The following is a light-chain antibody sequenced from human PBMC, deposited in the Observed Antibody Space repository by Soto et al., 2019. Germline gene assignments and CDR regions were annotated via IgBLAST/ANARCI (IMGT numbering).Light chain of an antibody. CDR2: AAS. CDR3: PEATRYSDA. Sequence: DIQMTQYPYSLSASVGYSVTITCRASQGISRYLSWYQQKPGRAPKLLISAASTLQSGVPARFSGSGSGTEFTLTISSLQPDDFATYYCPEATRYSDAFAQGTKVDI. J-gene: IGKJ1*01. CDR1: QGISRY. V-gene: IGKV1-9*01.